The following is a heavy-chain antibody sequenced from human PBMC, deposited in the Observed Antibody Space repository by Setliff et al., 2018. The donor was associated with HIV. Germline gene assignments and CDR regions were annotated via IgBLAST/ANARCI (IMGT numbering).Heavy chain of an antibody. J-gene: IGHJ4*02. Sequence: SETLSLTCTVSGGSVGSGSYYWSWIQQSPGKGLEWIGYIYYSGITTYNPSLKSRVTISIDTSKNQFSLRLHSVTAADTAVYYCARDPPGYGDSNDYWGQGTLVTVSS. V-gene: IGHV4-61*01. CDR2: IYYSGIT. CDR1: GGSVGSGSYY. CDR3: ARDPPGYGDSNDY. D-gene: IGHD4-17*01.